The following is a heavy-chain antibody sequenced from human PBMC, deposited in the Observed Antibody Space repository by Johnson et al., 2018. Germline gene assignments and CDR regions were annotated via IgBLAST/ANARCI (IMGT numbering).Heavy chain of an antibody. CDR3: ARGALGTTVTPDV. CDR2: IFYSGST. Sequence: QVQLQESGPGLVKPSETLSLPCPVSDGSISSYFWNWIRPPPGKGLEWIGYIFYSGSTSYNPSLKSRVTISVDTSTNQFPLNRSSVTAADTAVYYCARGALGTTVTPDVWGQGTTVTVSS. CDR1: DGSISSYF. J-gene: IGHJ6*02. V-gene: IGHV4-59*01. D-gene: IGHD4-11*01.